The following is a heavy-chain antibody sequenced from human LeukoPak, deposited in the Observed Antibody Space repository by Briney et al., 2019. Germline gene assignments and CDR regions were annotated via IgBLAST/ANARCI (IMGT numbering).Heavy chain of an antibody. Sequence: GGSLRLSCAASGFTFRSYGMYWVRQAPARGLEWVSFIQYDGIVTYYADSVKGRFTISRDNAKNSLYLQMNSLRAEDTAVYYCASGYCSGGSCLGYFDYWGQGTLVTVSS. CDR2: IQYDGIVT. CDR1: GFTFRSYG. V-gene: IGHV3-30*02. J-gene: IGHJ4*02. D-gene: IGHD2-15*01. CDR3: ASGYCSGGSCLGYFDY.